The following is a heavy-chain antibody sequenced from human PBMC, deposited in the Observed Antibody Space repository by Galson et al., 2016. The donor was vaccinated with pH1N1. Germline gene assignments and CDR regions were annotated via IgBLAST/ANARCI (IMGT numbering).Heavy chain of an antibody. D-gene: IGHD3-10*01. CDR3: AKVGGLLSGYFDY. J-gene: IGHJ4*02. Sequence: SLRLSCAAPGFTFDDYAMHWVRQAPGKGLEWVSGISWNSGSIGYADSVKGRFTISRDNAKNSLYLQMNSLRAEDTALYYCAKVGGLLSGYFDYWGQGTLVTVSS. CDR2: ISWNSGSI. CDR1: GFTFDDYA. V-gene: IGHV3-9*01.